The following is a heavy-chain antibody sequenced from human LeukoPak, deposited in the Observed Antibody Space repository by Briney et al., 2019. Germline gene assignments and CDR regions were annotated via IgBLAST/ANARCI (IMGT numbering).Heavy chain of an antibody. CDR2: IKEDGSER. V-gene: IGHV3-7*01. Sequence: GGSLRLSCAASGFSFSSYWMTWVRQVPGKGLEWVANIKEDGSERKYVDSVKGRFTISRDNAKNSLFLQMSSLRAVDTAVYYCVRDPGRGFDCWGQGTLVTVSS. CDR3: VRDPGRGFDC. J-gene: IGHJ4*02. CDR1: GFSFSSYW.